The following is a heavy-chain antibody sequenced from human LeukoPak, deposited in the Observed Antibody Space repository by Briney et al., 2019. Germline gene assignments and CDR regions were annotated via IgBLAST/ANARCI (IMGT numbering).Heavy chain of an antibody. CDR1: GFTFTSYA. Sequence: GGSLRLSCAASGFTFTSYAMNWVRQAPGKGLEWVSTISGSGSSTYYVDSVKGRFTISRDNSKNTLYLQMNSLRAEDTAVYYCAKGLYDSSGSYYYGMDVWGQGTTVTVSS. CDR2: ISGSGSST. CDR3: AKGLYDSSGSYYYGMDV. D-gene: IGHD3-22*01. V-gene: IGHV3-23*01. J-gene: IGHJ6*02.